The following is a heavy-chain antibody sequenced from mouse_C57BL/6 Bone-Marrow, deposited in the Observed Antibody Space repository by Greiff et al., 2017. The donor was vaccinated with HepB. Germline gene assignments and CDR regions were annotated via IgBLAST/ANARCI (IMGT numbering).Heavy chain of an antibody. J-gene: IGHJ1*03. D-gene: IGHD2-3*01. CDR1: GYSITSGYY. CDR3: ARDDVYWYFDV. Sequence: EVKLQESGPGLVKPSQSLSLTCSVTGYSITSGYYWNWIRQFPGNKLEWMGYISYDGSNNYNPSLKNRISITRDTSKNQFFLKLNSVTTEDTATYYCARDDVYWYFDVWGTGTTVTVSS. V-gene: IGHV3-6*01. CDR2: ISYDGSN.